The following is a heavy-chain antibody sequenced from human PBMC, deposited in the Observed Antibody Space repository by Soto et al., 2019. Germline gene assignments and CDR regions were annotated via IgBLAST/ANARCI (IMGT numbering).Heavy chain of an antibody. V-gene: IGHV1-69*02. Sequence: QVQLVQSGAEVKKPGSSVKVSCKASGGTFSSYTISWVRQAPGQGLEWMGRIIPIRGIANYAQKFQGRVTITADNSTSTAYMDLSSLRSEDTAVYYCARACSSTSCYAYPWGQGTLVTVSS. CDR2: IIPIRGIA. J-gene: IGHJ5*02. CDR1: GGTFSSYT. CDR3: ARACSSTSCYAYP. D-gene: IGHD2-2*01.